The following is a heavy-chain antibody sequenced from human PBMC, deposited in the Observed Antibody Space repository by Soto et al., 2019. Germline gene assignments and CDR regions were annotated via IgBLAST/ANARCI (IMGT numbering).Heavy chain of an antibody. J-gene: IGHJ4*02. CDR3: ARHDDELYYDILTGPQG. V-gene: IGHV4-39*01. CDR2: IYYSGST. CDR1: GGSISSSSYY. D-gene: IGHD3-9*01. Sequence: SETLSLTCTVSGGSISSSSYYWGWIRQPPGKGLEWIGSIYYSGSTYYNPSLKSRVTISVYTSKNQFSLKLSSVTAADTAVYYCARHDDELYYDILTGPQGWGQGTLVTVSS.